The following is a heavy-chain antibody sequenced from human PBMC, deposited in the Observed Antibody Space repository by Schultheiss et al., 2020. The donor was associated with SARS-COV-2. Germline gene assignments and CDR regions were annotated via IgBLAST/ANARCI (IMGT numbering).Heavy chain of an antibody. CDR2: IYTSGST. J-gene: IGHJ4*02. Sequence: SETLSLTCTVSGGSISSGSYYWSWIRQPAGKGLEWIGRIYTSGSTNYNPSLKSRVTISVDTSKNQFSLKLSSVTAADTAVYYCARGKGEWYTGYDEGFDSWGQGTLVTVSS. V-gene: IGHV4-61*02. CDR1: GGSISSGSYY. CDR3: ARGKGEWYTGYDEGFDS. D-gene: IGHD5-12*01.